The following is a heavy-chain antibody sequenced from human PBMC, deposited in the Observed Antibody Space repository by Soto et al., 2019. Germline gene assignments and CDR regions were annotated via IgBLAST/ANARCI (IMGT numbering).Heavy chain of an antibody. CDR2: ISGSNTYT. Sequence: CAASGFTFSDYYMSWIRQAPGKGLEWLSYISGSNTYTDYADSVKGRFTISRDNAKNSLYLQMNSLRAEDTAVYYCAGSSGIATAGTSGSFDYWGQGTLVTVSS. CDR3: AGSSGIATAGTSGSFDY. D-gene: IGHD6-13*01. J-gene: IGHJ4*02. V-gene: IGHV3-11*06. CDR1: GFTFSDYY.